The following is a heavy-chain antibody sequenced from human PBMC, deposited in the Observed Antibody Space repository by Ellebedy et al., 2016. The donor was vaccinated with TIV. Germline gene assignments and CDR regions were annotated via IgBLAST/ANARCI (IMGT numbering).Heavy chain of an antibody. CDR2: ISAYNGNT. Sequence: AASVKVSCKASGYTFTSYGISWVRQAPGQGLDWIGWISAYNGNTNYAQKLQGRVTMSTDIPTSTAYMELRNLRSDDTDVYNCAREDFGRTSCNEEMYNWFDPWGQGTLVTVSS. D-gene: IGHD2-2*01. CDR1: GYTFTSYG. CDR3: AREDFGRTSCNEEMYNWFDP. J-gene: IGHJ5*02. V-gene: IGHV1-18*01.